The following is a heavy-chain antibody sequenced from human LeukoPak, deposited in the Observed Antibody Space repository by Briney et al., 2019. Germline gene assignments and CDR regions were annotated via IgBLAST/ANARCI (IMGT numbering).Heavy chain of an antibody. CDR3: AKGFMGSVGAYFGY. Sequence: PGGSLRLSCAASGFTFSNAWMSWVRQAPGKGLEWVGRIKSKTDGGTTDYAAPVKGRFTISRDDSKNTLYLQMNSLRAEDTALYYCAKGFMGSVGAYFGYWGQGTLVTVSS. CDR1: GFTFSNAW. D-gene: IGHD1-26*01. CDR2: IKSKTDGGTT. J-gene: IGHJ4*02. V-gene: IGHV3-15*01.